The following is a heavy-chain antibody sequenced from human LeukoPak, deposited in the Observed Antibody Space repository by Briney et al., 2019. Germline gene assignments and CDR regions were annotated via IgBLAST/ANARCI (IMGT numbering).Heavy chain of an antibody. J-gene: IGHJ4*02. CDR1: GLNVSSNY. CDR2: LYSVGGT. CDR3: ARGAYGGPFDC. D-gene: IGHD4/OR15-4a*01. Sequence: PGGSLRLSCAASGLNVSSNYMSWVRQAPGKGLEWVSVLYSVGGTYYADSVQGRFTISRHNSRNTLYLQLNSLRPEDTAVYYCARGAYGGPFDCWGRGTLVTVSS. V-gene: IGHV3-53*04.